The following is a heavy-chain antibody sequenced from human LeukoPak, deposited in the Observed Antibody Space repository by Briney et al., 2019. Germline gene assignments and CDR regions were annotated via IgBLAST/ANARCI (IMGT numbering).Heavy chain of an antibody. CDR2: IYPAGSNT. CDR1: GYSFTSYS. D-gene: IGHD2-15*01. Sequence: GESLKISCKGSGYSFTSYSIGWVRQMPGKGLEWMGIIYPAGSNTRYSPSFQGQVTISADKSISTAYLQWSSLKASDTAIYYCARLGSVYCTGGSCYEFDPWGQGTLATVSS. V-gene: IGHV5-51*01. CDR3: ARLGSVYCTGGSCYEFDP. J-gene: IGHJ5*02.